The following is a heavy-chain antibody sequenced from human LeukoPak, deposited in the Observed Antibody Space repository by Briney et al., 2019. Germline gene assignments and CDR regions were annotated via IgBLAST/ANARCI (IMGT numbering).Heavy chain of an antibody. CDR2: MNPNSGNT. CDR1: GYTFTSYD. J-gene: IGHJ5*02. V-gene: IGHV1-8*03. D-gene: IGHD2-2*01. Sequence: ASAKVSCKVSGYTFTSYDINWVRQATGQGLEWMGWMNPNSGNTGYAQKLQGRVTITRNTSISTAYMELSSLRSEDTAVYYCARGRYCSSTSCHRGGNWFDPWGQGTLVTVSS. CDR3: ARGRYCSSTSCHRGGNWFDP.